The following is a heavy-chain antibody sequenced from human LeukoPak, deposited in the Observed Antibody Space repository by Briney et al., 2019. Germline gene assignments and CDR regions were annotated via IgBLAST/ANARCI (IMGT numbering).Heavy chain of an antibody. CDR3: ARLDGDSSGPWFDP. Sequence: GESLKISCQGSGYSFTSYWISWVRQMPGKGLEWMGRIDPSDSYTNYSPSFQGHVTTSADKSTSTAYLQGSSLKASDTAMYYCARLDGDSSGPWFDPWGQGTLVTVSS. CDR1: GYSFTSYW. D-gene: IGHD4-17*01. V-gene: IGHV5-10-1*01. J-gene: IGHJ5*02. CDR2: IDPSDSYT.